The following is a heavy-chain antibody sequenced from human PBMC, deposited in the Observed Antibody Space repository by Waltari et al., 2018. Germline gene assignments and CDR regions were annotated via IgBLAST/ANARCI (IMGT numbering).Heavy chain of an antibody. CDR1: GGSISSSY. D-gene: IGHD3-3*01. CDR2: IYTSGST. Sequence: QVQLQESGPGLVKPSETLSLTCTVSGGSISSSYWRWIRQPAGKGLEWIGRIYTSGSTNYNPSLKSRVTMSVDTSKNQFSLKLSSVTAADTAVYYCARERDITIFGVVRGWFDPWGQGTLVTVSS. V-gene: IGHV4-4*07. J-gene: IGHJ5*02. CDR3: ARERDITIFGVVRGWFDP.